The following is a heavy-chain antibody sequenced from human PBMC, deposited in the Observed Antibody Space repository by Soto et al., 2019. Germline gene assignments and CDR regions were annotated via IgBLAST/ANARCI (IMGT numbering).Heavy chain of an antibody. Sequence: LRLSCAASGFTFSSYSMNWVRQAPGKGLEWVSSISSSSSYIYYADSVKGRFTISRDNAKNSLYLQMNSLRAEDTAVYYCARDGPHESNWLDPWGQGTQVTVYS. CDR1: GFTFSSYS. V-gene: IGHV3-21*01. CDR3: ARDGPHESNWLDP. CDR2: ISSSSSYI. J-gene: IGHJ5*02.